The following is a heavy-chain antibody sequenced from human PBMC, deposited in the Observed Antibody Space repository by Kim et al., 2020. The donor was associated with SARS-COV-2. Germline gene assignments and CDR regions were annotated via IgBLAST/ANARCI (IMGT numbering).Heavy chain of an antibody. D-gene: IGHD3-3*01. CDR3: ARDPRWDSYYDFWSGYTQVRHNGMDV. J-gene: IGHJ6*02. Sequence: ASVKVSCKASGYTFTSYAMHWVRQAPGQRLEWMGWINAGNGNTKYSQKFQGRVTITRDTSASTAYMELSSLRSEDTAVYYCARDPRWDSYYDFWSGYTQVRHNGMDVWGQGTTVTVSS. CDR2: INAGNGNT. V-gene: IGHV1-3*01. CDR1: GYTFTSYA.